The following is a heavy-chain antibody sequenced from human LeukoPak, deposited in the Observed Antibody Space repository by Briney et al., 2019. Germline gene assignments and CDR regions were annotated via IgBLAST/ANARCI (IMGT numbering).Heavy chain of an antibody. CDR3: AIAYYYDSSGYYYYVHAFDI. CDR2: IYPGDSDT. D-gene: IGHD3-22*01. V-gene: IGHV5-51*01. CDR1: GYSFTSYW. Sequence: GESLKISCKGSGYSFTSYWIGWVRQMPGKGLEWMGIIYPGDSDTRYSPSFQGQVTISADKSISTAYLQWSSLKASDTAMYYCAIAYYYDSSGYYYYVHAFDIWGQGTMVTVSS. J-gene: IGHJ3*02.